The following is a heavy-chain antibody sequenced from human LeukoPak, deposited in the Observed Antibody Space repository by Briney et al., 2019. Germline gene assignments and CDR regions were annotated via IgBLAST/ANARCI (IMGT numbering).Heavy chain of an antibody. CDR1: GFTFSGSA. J-gene: IGHJ5*01. Sequence: GGSLRLSCAASGFTFSGSAMSWVRQAPGKGLEWVSSITGGDVFIYQADSVKGRFTVSRDNAKNTLYLQMNRLRAEDTAVYYCAREGDLMGATMDSWGQGTLVIVSS. CDR3: AREGDLMGATMDS. V-gene: IGHV3-21*01. D-gene: IGHD3-16*01. CDR2: ITGGDVFI.